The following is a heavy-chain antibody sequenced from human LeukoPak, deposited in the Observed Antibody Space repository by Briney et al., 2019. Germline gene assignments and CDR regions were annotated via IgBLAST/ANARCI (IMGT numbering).Heavy chain of an antibody. V-gene: IGHV4-39*01. CDR1: GGSISSGSHY. J-gene: IGHJ4*02. Sequence: SETLSLTCTVTGGSISSGSHYWGWIRQPPGKGLEWIGSIYYSGTTYYSPSVKSRVTISLDKSKDQFSLKLNFVTAADTAVYYCARLDLAVSGIHYWGQGTLVTVSS. D-gene: IGHD6-19*01. CDR3: ARLDLAVSGIHY. CDR2: IYYSGTT.